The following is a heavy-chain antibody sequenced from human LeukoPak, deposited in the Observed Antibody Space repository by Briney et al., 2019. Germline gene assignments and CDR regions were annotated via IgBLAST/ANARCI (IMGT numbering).Heavy chain of an antibody. V-gene: IGHV3-30-3*01. CDR3: AKDGYYDYYDSSGYHFDY. Sequence: GGSLRLSCAASGFTFSSYAMHWVRQAPGKGLERVAVISYDGSNKYYADSVKGRFTISRDNAKNSLYLQMNSLRTEDTALYYCAKDGYYDYYDSSGYHFDYWGQGTLVTVSS. CDR1: GFTFSSYA. J-gene: IGHJ4*02. D-gene: IGHD3-22*01. CDR2: ISYDGSNK.